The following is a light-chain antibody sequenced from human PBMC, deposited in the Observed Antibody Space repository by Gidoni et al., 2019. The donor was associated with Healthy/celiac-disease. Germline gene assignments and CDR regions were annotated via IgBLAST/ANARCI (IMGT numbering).Light chain of an antibody. CDR1: QSVLYSSNNKNY. J-gene: IGKJ5*01. CDR2: WAS. V-gene: IGKV4-1*01. CDR3: QQYYSTLPIT. Sequence: DIVMTQSPDSLAVFLGERATINCKSSQSVLYSSNNKNYLAWYQQKPGQPPKLLIYWASTRESGVPDRFSGSGSGTDFNLTISSLQAEDVAVYYCQQYYSTLPITFGQGTRLEIK.